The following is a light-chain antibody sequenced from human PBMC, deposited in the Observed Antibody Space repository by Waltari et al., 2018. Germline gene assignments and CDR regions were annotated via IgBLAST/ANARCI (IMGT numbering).Light chain of an antibody. CDR1: SSAIGSYNV. V-gene: IGLV2-23*02. CDR3: SSYAGSVV. J-gene: IGLJ3*02. CDR2: GVN. Sequence: QSALTQPASVSGSRGQSLTISCTGSSSAIGSYNVVSWYQHHPGKAPKLHIYGVNNRPSGVSNRCSGSKSGNTASLTISGLQAEDEADYYCSSYAGSVVFGGGTKLTVL.